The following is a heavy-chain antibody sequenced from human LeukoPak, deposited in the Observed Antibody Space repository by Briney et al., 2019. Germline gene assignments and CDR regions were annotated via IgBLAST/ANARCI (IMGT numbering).Heavy chain of an antibody. V-gene: IGHV1-8*03. Sequence: ASVKVSCKASGYTFTSYDINWVRQATGQGLEWMGWMNPNSGNTGYAQKFQGRVTITRNTSISTAYMELSSLRSEDTAVYYCARGDYYDFWIGYHSFDYWGQGTLVTVSS. CDR1: GYTFTSYD. CDR3: ARGDYYDFWIGYHSFDY. D-gene: IGHD3-3*01. J-gene: IGHJ4*02. CDR2: MNPNSGNT.